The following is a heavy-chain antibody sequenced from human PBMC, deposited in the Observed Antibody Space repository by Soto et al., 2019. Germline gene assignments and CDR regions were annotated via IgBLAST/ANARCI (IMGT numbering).Heavy chain of an antibody. CDR3: ARENTGWPDAFDI. CDR2: IYSGGNT. V-gene: IGHV3-66*01. Sequence: PAESLTLTCAASGLSVSNNYMSWVRQAPGKGLEWVSFIYSGGNTYYADSVKGRFTISRDSSENTLYLQMNSLRAEDTAVYYCARENTGWPDAFDIWGQGTMVTVSS. J-gene: IGHJ3*02. CDR1: GLSVSNNY. D-gene: IGHD6-19*01.